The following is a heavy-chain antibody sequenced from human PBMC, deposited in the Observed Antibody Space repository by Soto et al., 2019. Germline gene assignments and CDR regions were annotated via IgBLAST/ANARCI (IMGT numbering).Heavy chain of an antibody. V-gene: IGHV1-69*02. D-gene: IGHD3-9*01. CDR3: AGPYEILTGYYGY. CDR1: GGTFSSYT. J-gene: IGHJ4*02. CDR2: IIPILGIA. Sequence: QVQLVQSGAEVKKPGSSVKVSCKASGGTFSSYTISWVRQDPGQGLEWMGRIIPILGIANYAQKFPGRVTITADKSTSTADMELSSLRSEDTAVYYCAGPYEILTGYYGYWGQGTLVTVSS.